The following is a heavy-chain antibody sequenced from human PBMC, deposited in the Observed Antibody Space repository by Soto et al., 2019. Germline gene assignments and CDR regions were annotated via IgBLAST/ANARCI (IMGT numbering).Heavy chain of an antibody. Sequence: PGESLKIPCTGSGYAFTSYWIAWVRQMPGKGLEWTGIIYPGDSDTRYSPSFQGQVTISADKSITTAYLQWSSLKASDTAMYYCARGYCTTTICDPWFDPWGQGTLVTVSS. CDR1: GYAFTSYW. V-gene: IGHV5-51*01. CDR3: ARGYCTTTICDPWFDP. J-gene: IGHJ5*02. CDR2: IYPGDSDT. D-gene: IGHD2-2*01.